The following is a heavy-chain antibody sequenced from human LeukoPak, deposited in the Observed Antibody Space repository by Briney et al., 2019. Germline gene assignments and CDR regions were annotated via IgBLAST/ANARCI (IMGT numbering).Heavy chain of an antibody. CDR2: IIPILGIA. CDR1: GGTFSSYA. CDR3: ARDQGYYDSSGYSFLVGYYFDY. V-gene: IGHV1-69*04. D-gene: IGHD3-22*01. J-gene: IGHJ4*02. Sequence: VKVSCKASGGTFSSYAISWVRQAPGQGLEWMGRIIPILGIANYAQKFQGRVTITADKSTSTAYMELSSLRSEDTAVYYCARDQGYYDSSGYSFLVGYYFDYWGQGTLVTVSS.